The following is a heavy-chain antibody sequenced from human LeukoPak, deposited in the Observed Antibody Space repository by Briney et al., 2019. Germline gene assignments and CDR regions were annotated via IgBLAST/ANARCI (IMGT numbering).Heavy chain of an antibody. D-gene: IGHD3-22*01. V-gene: IGHV4-34*01. CDR3: ARGRTYYYDSRALYYFDY. J-gene: IGHJ4*02. Sequence: KPSETLSLTCAVYGWSFSGYYWSWIRQPPGRGLEWIGEINHSGSTNYNSSLKSRVTISVDTSKDQFSLKLSSVTAADTAVYYCARGRTYYYDSRALYYFDYWGQGTLVSVSS. CDR2: INHSGST. CDR1: GWSFSGYY.